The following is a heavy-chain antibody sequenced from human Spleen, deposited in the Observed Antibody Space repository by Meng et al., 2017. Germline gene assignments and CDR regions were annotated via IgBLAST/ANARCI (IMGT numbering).Heavy chain of an antibody. D-gene: IGHD3-22*01. V-gene: IGHV1-8*01. CDR2: MNPNSGNT. Sequence: ASVKVSCKASGYTFTSYDINWVRQATGQGLEWMGWMNPNSGNTGYAQKFQGRVTITADKSTSTAYMELSSLRSEDTAVYYCARQSYDSSGYEYYYVMDVWGQGTTVTVAS. CDR1: GYTFTSYD. J-gene: IGHJ6*01. CDR3: ARQSYDSSGYEYYYVMDV.